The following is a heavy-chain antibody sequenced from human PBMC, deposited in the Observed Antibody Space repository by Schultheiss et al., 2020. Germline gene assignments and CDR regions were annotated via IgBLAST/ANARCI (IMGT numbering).Heavy chain of an antibody. J-gene: IGHJ4*02. CDR3: ATHPRGYNYGVLDY. V-gene: IGHV4-34*01. CDR1: GGSIGRVYY. CDR2: INHVGST. Sequence: SETLSLTCSVSGGSIGRVYYWAWIRQSPGKGLEWIGEINHVGSTNYNPSLQSRVTISVDTSKNQFSLNLSSVTAADTALYYCATHPRGYNYGVLDYWGQGTLVTVSS. D-gene: IGHD5-18*01.